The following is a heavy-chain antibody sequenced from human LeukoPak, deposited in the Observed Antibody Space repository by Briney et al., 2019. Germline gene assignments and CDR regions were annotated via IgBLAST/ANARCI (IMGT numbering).Heavy chain of an antibody. Sequence: TSETLSLTCAVYGGSFRGYYWTWIRQSPGKGLEWIGEINHSGSTNYNPSLKSRVAISVDTSKNQISLKLSSVTAADTAVYYCARAGDNSGYSDYWGQGTLVTVSS. V-gene: IGHV4-34*01. CDR1: GGSFRGYY. D-gene: IGHD3-22*01. CDR3: ARAGDNSGYSDY. J-gene: IGHJ4*02. CDR2: INHSGST.